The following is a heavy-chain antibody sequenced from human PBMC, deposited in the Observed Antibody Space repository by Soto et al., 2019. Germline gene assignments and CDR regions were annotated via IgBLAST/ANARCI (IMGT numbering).Heavy chain of an antibody. V-gene: IGHV3-30-3*01. J-gene: IGHJ6*02. D-gene: IGHD3-16*01. CDR2: ISYDGSNK. Sequence: QVQLVESGGGVVQPGRSLRLSCAASGFTFSSYAMHWVRQAPGKGLEWVAVISYDGSNKYYADSVKGRFTISRDNSKNTLYLQMNSLRAEDTAVYYCARDSLYGAWEDYGMDVWGQGTTVTVSS. CDR1: GFTFSSYA. CDR3: ARDSLYGAWEDYGMDV.